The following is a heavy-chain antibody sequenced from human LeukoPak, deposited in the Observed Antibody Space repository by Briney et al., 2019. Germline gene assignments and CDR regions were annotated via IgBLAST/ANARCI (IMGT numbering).Heavy chain of an antibody. D-gene: IGHD5-24*01. Sequence: SETLSLTCAVSGGFISSSSYYWNWIRQPPGEGLEWIGYIYYTGSTDYNPSLKSRVTISVDTSKNQFSLKLSSVTAADTAVYYCARGYGYNYYWGQGTLVTVSS. J-gene: IGHJ4*02. V-gene: IGHV4-61*01. CDR2: IYYTGST. CDR1: GGFISSSSYY. CDR3: ARGYGYNYY.